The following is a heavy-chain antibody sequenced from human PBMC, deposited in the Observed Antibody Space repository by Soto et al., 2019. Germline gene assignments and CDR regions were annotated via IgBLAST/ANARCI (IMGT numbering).Heavy chain of an antibody. CDR2: IGTAGDT. J-gene: IGHJ6*03. Sequence: GGSLRLSCAASGFTFSSYDMHWVRQATGKGLEWVSAIGTAGDTYYPGSVKGRFTISRENAKNSLYLQMNSLRAGDTAVYYCARGVRYDFWSGYFAVTYYMDVWGKGTTVTVSS. CDR1: GFTFSSYD. V-gene: IGHV3-13*01. D-gene: IGHD3-3*01. CDR3: ARGVRYDFWSGYFAVTYYMDV.